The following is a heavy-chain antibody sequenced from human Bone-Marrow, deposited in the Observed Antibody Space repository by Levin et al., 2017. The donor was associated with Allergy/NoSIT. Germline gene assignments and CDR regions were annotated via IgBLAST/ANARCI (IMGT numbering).Heavy chain of an antibody. CDR1: GFTFSSYA. Sequence: HPGGSLRLSCAASGFTFSSYAMHWVRQAPGKGLEWVAVISYDGSNKYYADSVKGRFTISRDNSKNTLYLQMNSLRAEDTAVYYCARDVRDVGVATTPGDYWGQGTLVTVSS. J-gene: IGHJ4*02. CDR2: ISYDGSNK. V-gene: IGHV3-30-3*01. CDR3: ARDVRDVGVATTPGDY. D-gene: IGHD5-12*01.